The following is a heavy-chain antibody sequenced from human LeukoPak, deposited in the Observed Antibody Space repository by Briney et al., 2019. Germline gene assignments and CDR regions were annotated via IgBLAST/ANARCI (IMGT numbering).Heavy chain of an antibody. D-gene: IGHD3-10*01. CDR1: GGSISSGGYS. CDR3: ARAMSTGWRAWFGEFNYYYYYGMDV. CDR2: IYHSGST. V-gene: IGHV4-30-2*01. J-gene: IGHJ6*04. Sequence: SETLSLTCAVSGGSISSGGYSWSWIRQPPGKGLEWIWYIYHSGSTYYNPSLKSRVTISVDRSKNQSSLKLSSVTAADTAVYYCARAMSTGWRAWFGEFNYYYYYGMDVWGKGTTVTVSS.